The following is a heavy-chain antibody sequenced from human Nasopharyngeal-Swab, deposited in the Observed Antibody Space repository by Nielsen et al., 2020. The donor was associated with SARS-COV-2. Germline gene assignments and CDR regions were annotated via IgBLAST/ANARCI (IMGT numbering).Heavy chain of an antibody. CDR3: ARDTYSNYASYYYYMDV. CDR1: GFTFSSDS. J-gene: IGHJ6*03. Sequence: GESLKISCAASGFTFSSDSMTWVRQAPGKGLEWVSSISSSSSYIYYADSVKGRFTISRDNAKNSLYLQMNSLRAEDTAVYYCARDTYSNYASYYYYMDVWGKGTTVTVSS. CDR2: ISSSSSYI. V-gene: IGHV3-21*01. D-gene: IGHD4-11*01.